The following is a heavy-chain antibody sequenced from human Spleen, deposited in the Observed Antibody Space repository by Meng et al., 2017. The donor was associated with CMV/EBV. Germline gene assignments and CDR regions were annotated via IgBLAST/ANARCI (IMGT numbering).Heavy chain of an antibody. D-gene: IGHD3-10*01. CDR1: GYTFTGYY. V-gene: IGHV1-2*02. CDR2: INPNSGVT. Sequence: ASVKVSCKASGYTFTGYYIHWVRQAPGQGLEWMGWINPNSGVTNYAQELQGRVTMTRDTSISTAYMELSRLRSDDTAIYYCARVTLVARSKPSFAYWGQGTLVTVSS. CDR3: ARVTLVARSKPSFAY. J-gene: IGHJ4*02.